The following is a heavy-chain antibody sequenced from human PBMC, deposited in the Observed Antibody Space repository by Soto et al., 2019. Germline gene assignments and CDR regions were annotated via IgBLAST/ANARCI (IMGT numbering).Heavy chain of an antibody. D-gene: IGHD1-26*01. CDR2: IRPGGDST. V-gene: IGHV3-23*01. Sequence: SLRLSCAASGFRFRTRAMSWVRQAPGKGLEWVASIRPGGDSTYYADSVKGRFAVSRDNSNVTLYLQMDSLRVEDTAIYYCTTHEEGAPWAGGFDSWGQGTLVIVSS. CDR3: TTHEEGAPWAGGFDS. J-gene: IGHJ5*01. CDR1: GFRFRTRA.